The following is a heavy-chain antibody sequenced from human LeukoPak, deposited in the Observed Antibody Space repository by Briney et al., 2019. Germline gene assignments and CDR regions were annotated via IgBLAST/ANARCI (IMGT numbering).Heavy chain of an antibody. Sequence: GESLKISCKGSGYSFTSYWIGWVRQMPGKGLEWMGIIYPGDSDTRYSPSFQGQVTISADKSISTAYLQWSSLKASDTAMYYCARPVFTRGSSYGPYYFDYWGQGTLVTVSS. CDR2: IYPGDSDT. J-gene: IGHJ4*02. CDR3: ARPVFTRGSSYGPYYFDY. CDR1: GYSFTSYW. V-gene: IGHV5-51*01. D-gene: IGHD5-18*01.